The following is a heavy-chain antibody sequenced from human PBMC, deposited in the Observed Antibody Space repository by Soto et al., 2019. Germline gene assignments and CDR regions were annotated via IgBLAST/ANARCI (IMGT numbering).Heavy chain of an antibody. V-gene: IGHV3-7*01. CDR2: IKQDGSEK. D-gene: IGHD5-18*01. J-gene: IGHJ6*02. CDR3: AGGYTYGQLRYYGMDV. Sequence: PGGSLRLSCAASGFTFSSYWMSWVRQAPGKGLEWVANIKQDGSEKYYVDSVKGRFTISRDNAKNSLYLQMNSLRAEDTAVYYCAGGYTYGQLRYYGMDVWGQGTTVTVSS. CDR1: GFTFSSYW.